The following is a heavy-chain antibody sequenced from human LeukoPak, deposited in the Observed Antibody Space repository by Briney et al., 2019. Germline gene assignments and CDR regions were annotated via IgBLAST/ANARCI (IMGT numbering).Heavy chain of an antibody. V-gene: IGHV3-53*01. CDR2: IYSGGNT. CDR1: GFTVSSNY. Sequence: GGSLRLSCAASGFTVSSNYMSWVRQAPGKGLEWVSVIYSGGNTYYADSVKGRFTISRDNSKNTLYLRMNGLRAEDTAVYYCARDQRGDGINYFDYWGQGTMVTVSS. CDR3: ARDQRGDGINYFDY. J-gene: IGHJ4*02. D-gene: IGHD1-14*01.